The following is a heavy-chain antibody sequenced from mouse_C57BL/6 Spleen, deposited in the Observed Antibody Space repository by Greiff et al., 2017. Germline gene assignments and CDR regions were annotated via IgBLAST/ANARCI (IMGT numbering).Heavy chain of an antibody. CDR2: IDPSDSYT. CDR3: ARRGLLRSFAY. D-gene: IGHD1-1*01. V-gene: IGHV1-69*01. J-gene: IGHJ3*01. CDR1: GYTFTSYW. Sequence: QVQLQQPGAELVLPGASVKLSCKASGYTFTSYWMHWVKQRPGQGLEWIGEIDPSDSYTNYNQKLKGKSTLTVDKSSSTAYMQLSSLTSEDSAVYYCARRGLLRSFAYWGQGTLVTVSA.